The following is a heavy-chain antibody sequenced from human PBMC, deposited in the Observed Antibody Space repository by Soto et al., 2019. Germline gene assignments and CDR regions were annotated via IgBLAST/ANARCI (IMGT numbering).Heavy chain of an antibody. CDR2: ISAYNGNT. V-gene: IGHV1-18*01. CDR1: GYTFTSYG. CDR3: ARVRLAQLRYFDWLSSEWFDP. J-gene: IGHJ5*02. D-gene: IGHD3-9*01. Sequence: GASVKVSCKASGYTFTSYGISWVRQAPGQGLEWMGWISAYNGNTNYAQKLQGRVTMTTDTSTSTAYMELRSLRSDDTAVYYCARVRLAQLRYFDWLSSEWFDPWGQGTLVTVSS.